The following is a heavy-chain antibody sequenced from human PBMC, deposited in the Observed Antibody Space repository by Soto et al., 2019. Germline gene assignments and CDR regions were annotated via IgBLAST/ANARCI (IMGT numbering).Heavy chain of an antibody. CDR2: ISSSSSTI. D-gene: IGHD3-10*01. V-gene: IGHV3-48*02. CDR3: ASVMNDLLWNGALFSYGMDV. CDR1: GFTFSSYS. Sequence: PGGSLRLSCAASGFTFSSYSMNWVRQAPGKGLEWVSYISSSSSTIYYADSVKGRFTISRDNAKNSLYLQMNSLRDEDTAVHYCASVMNDLLWNGALFSYGMDVWGQGTTVTVSS. J-gene: IGHJ6*02.